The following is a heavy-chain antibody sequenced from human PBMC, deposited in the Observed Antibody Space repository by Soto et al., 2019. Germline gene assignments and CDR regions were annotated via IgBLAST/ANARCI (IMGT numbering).Heavy chain of an antibody. CDR2: IIPILGIA. CDR1: GGTFSIYT. J-gene: IGHJ4*02. Sequence: QVQLVQSGAEVKKPGSSVKVSCKASGGTFSIYTISWVRQAPGQGLEWMGRIIPILGIANYAQKFQGRVTITADKSTSTAYMELSSLRSEDTAVYYCARDSYYYDSSGFPLDYWGQGTLVTVSS. D-gene: IGHD3-22*01. CDR3: ARDSYYYDSSGFPLDY. V-gene: IGHV1-69*08.